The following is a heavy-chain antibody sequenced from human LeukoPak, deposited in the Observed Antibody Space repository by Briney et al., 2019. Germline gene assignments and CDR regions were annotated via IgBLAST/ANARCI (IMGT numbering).Heavy chain of an antibody. CDR1: GYSFTSYW. Sequence: GESLKISCKGSGYSFTSYWIGWVRQMPGKGLEWMGIIYPGDSDTRYSPSFQGQVTISADKSISTAYLQWSSLRAEDTAVYYCAKGGSTTCNRCYFDYWGQGTLVTVSS. CDR2: IYPGDSDT. CDR3: AKGGSTTCNRCYFDY. D-gene: IGHD2-2*02. J-gene: IGHJ4*02. V-gene: IGHV5-51*01.